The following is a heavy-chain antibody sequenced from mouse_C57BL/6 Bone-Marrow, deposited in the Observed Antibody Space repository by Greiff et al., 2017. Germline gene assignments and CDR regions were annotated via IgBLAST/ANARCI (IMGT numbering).Heavy chain of an antibody. V-gene: IGHV1-81*01. CDR2: IYPRSGNT. J-gene: IGHJ1*03. CDR1: GYTFTSYG. D-gene: IGHD1-1*01. CDR3: AFITTVVAHWYFDV. Sequence: QVQLQQSGAELARPGASVKLSCKASGYTFTSYGISWVKQRTGQGLEWIGEIYPRSGNTYYNEKFKGKATLTADKSSSTAYMELRSLTSVDSAVYFCAFITTVVAHWYFDVWGTGTTVTVSS.